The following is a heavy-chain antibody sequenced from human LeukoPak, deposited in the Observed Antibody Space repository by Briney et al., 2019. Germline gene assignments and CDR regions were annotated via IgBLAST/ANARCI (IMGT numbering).Heavy chain of an antibody. D-gene: IGHD3-22*01. CDR2: INHSGST. J-gene: IGHJ4*02. Sequence: SETLSLTCAVYGGSFTNYYWTWIRQPPGEGLGWIGEINHSGSTKYNPSLESRVTISVDTSKNQFSLKLSSVTAADTAVYYCARKNYDSNDYSFDYWGQGTLVTVSS. CDR1: GGSFTNYY. V-gene: IGHV4-34*01. CDR3: ARKNYDSNDYSFDY.